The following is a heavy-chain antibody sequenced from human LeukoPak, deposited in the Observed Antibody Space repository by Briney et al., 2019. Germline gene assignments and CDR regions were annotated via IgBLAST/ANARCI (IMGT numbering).Heavy chain of an antibody. V-gene: IGHV4-59*01. D-gene: IGHD6-19*01. CDR2: IYYSGST. J-gene: IGHJ4*02. CDR3: ARERVPQSSGWSALFDY. Sequence: SETLSLTCTVSGGSISSYYWSWIRQPPGKGLEWIGYIYYSGSTNYNPSLKSRVTISVDTSKNQFSLKLSSVTAADTAVFYCARERVPQSSGWSALFDYWGQGTLVTVSS. CDR1: GGSISSYY.